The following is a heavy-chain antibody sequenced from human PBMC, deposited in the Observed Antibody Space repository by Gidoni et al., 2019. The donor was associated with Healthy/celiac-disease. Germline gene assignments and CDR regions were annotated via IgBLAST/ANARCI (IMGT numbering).Heavy chain of an antibody. J-gene: IGHJ5*02. CDR2: INHSGST. D-gene: IGHD3-10*01. CDR1: GGSVSGYY. CDR3: ARGGGRYYGSVSYPLDP. V-gene: IGHV4-34*01. Sequence: QVQLQQWGAGRLKPQETLSITCAGDGGSVSGYYWRWIRQPPGKGLEWIGEINHSGSTNYHPSLKSRVTISVDTSKNQFSLKLSSVTAADTAVYYCARGGGRYYGSVSYPLDPWGQGTLVTVSS.